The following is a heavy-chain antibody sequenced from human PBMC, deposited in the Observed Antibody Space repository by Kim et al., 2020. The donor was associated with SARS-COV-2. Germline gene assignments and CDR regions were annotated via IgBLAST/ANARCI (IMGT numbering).Heavy chain of an antibody. CDR1: GGSFSGYY. Sequence: SETLSLTCAVYGGSFSGYYWSWIRQPPGKGLEWIGEINHSGSTNYNPSLKSRVTISVDTSKNQFSLKLSSVTAADTAVYYCARGGITIFWLSGMDVWGQG. V-gene: IGHV4-34*01. CDR2: INHSGST. J-gene: IGHJ6*02. D-gene: IGHD3-9*01. CDR3: ARGGITIFWLSGMDV.